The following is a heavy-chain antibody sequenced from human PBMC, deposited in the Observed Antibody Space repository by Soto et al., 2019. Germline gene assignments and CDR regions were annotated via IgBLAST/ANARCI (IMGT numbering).Heavy chain of an antibody. CDR2: ISAYNGNT. D-gene: IGHD3-3*01. J-gene: IGHJ6*03. CDR1: GYTFTSYG. V-gene: IGHV1-18*01. Sequence: ASVKVSCKASGYTFTSYGISWVRQAPGQGLEWMGWISAYNGNTNYAQKLQGRVTMTTDTSTSTAYMELRSLRSGDTAVYYCASQGNDFWSGYNSIYYYYMDVWGKGTTVTVSS. CDR3: ASQGNDFWSGYNSIYYYYMDV.